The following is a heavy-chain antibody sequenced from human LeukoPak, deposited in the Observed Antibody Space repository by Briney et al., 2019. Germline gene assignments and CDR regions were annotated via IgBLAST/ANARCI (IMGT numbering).Heavy chain of an antibody. CDR3: ARDNYDTGGYYFD. J-gene: IGHJ4*02. V-gene: IGHV3-48*04. Sequence: GGSLRLSCAASGFTFSSYSMNWVRQAPGKGLDWVSYISSGGDTTYYADSVKGRFTISRDNAKNSLYLQMNSLRAEDTAVYYCARDNYDTGGYYFDWGQGTLVTVSS. D-gene: IGHD3-22*01. CDR2: ISSGGDTT. CDR1: GFTFSSYS.